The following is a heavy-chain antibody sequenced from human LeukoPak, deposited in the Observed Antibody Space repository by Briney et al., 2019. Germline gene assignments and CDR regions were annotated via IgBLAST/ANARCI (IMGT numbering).Heavy chain of an antibody. V-gene: IGHV3-23*01. CDR2: ISSSSSTI. CDR3: AKDRVPAATYYYMDV. Sequence: PGGSLRLSCAASGFTFSSYAMSWVRQAPGKGLEWVSYISSSSSTIYYADSVKGRFTISRDNSKNTLYLQMNSLRAEDTAVYYCAKDRVPAATYYYMDVWGKGTTVTVSS. J-gene: IGHJ6*03. D-gene: IGHD2-2*01. CDR1: GFTFSSYA.